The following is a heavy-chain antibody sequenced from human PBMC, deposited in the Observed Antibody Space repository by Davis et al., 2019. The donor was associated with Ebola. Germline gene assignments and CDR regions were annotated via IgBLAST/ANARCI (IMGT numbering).Heavy chain of an antibody. CDR3: ARGGVGGIAAGYNWFDP. CDR1: GGSFSGYY. J-gene: IGHJ5*02. Sequence: GSLRLSCAVYGGSFSGYYWSWIRQPPGKGLEWIGYIYYSGSTNYNPSLKSRVTISVDTSKNQFSLKLSSVTAADTAVYYCARGGVGGIAAGYNWFDPWGQGTLVTVSS. CDR2: IYYSGST. V-gene: IGHV4-59*01. D-gene: IGHD6-13*01.